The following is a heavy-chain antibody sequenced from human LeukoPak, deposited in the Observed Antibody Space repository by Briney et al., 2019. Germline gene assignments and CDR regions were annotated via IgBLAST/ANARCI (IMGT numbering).Heavy chain of an antibody. V-gene: IGHV5-51*01. D-gene: IGHD1-26*01. Sequence: GASLKIFCKGSAYSFTSYWIGWLRQMPGKGLEGMGIIYPGDSDTRYSPSFQGQVTISADKSISTAYLQWSSLNASDTAMYYCARLVVGAPGYYFDYWGQGTLVTVSS. J-gene: IGHJ4*02. CDR3: ARLVVGAPGYYFDY. CDR1: AYSFTSYW. CDR2: IYPGDSDT.